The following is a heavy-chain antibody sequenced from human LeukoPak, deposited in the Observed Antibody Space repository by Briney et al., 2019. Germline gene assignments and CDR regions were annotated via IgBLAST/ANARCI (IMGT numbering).Heavy chain of an antibody. CDR3: ARDLLATTPNDY. D-gene: IGHD5-12*01. CDR1: GYPFTGYN. V-gene: IGHV1-2*02. Sequence: GASVKVSSKASGYPFTGYNLHGGGQAPGQGLDWMGWINPNSGGTNYAQKFQGRVTMTRDTSISTAYMELSRLRSDDTAVYYCARDLLATTPNDYWGQGTLVTVSS. CDR2: INPNSGGT. J-gene: IGHJ4*02.